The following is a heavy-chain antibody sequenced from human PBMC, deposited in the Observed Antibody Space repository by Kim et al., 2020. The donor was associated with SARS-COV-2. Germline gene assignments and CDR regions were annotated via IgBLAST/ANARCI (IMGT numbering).Heavy chain of an antibody. CDR1: GFTFSSYG. CDR3: AKDQGGGMGFDY. J-gene: IGHJ4*02. CDR2: ISYDGSNK. D-gene: IGHD3-16*01. V-gene: IGHV3-30*18. Sequence: GGSLRLSCAASGFTFSSYGMHWVRQAPGKGLEWVAVISYDGSNKYYADSVKGRFTISRYNSKNTLYLQMNSLRAEDTAVYYCAKDQGGGMGFDYWGQGTLVTVSS.